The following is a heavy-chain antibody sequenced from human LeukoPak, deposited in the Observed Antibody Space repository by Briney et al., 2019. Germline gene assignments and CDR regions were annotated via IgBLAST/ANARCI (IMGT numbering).Heavy chain of an antibody. J-gene: IGHJ4*02. Sequence: ASVKVSCKASGYTFTSYGISWVRQAPGQGLEWMGWISAYNGNTNYAQKLQGRVTMTTDTSTSTAYMELSSLTFDDTAIYYCARVGYFYGSGSQTGGYLDYWGQGTLVTVSS. CDR2: ISAYNGNT. CDR3: ARVGYFYGSGSQTGGYLDY. D-gene: IGHD3-10*01. V-gene: IGHV1-18*01. CDR1: GYTFTSYG.